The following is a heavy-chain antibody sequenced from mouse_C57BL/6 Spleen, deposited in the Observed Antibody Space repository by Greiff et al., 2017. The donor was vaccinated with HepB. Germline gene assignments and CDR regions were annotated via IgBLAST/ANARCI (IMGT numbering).Heavy chain of an antibody. CDR2: IWSGGST. CDR1: GFSLTSYG. V-gene: IGHV2-5*01. Sequence: QVQLKESGPGLVQPSQSLSITCTVSGFSLTSYGVHWVRQSPGKGLEWLGVIWSGGSTDYNAAFMSRLSITKDNSKSQVFFTMSSLQADDSAIYYCAKPNPYYGSSYAYWYFDVWGTGTTVTVSS. J-gene: IGHJ1*03. CDR3: AKPNPYYGSSYAYWYFDV. D-gene: IGHD1-1*01.